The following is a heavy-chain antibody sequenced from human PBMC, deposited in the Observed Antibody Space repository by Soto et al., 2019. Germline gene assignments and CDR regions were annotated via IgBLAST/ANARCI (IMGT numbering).Heavy chain of an antibody. CDR1: GFTFSSYA. V-gene: IGHV3-23*01. CDR3: AKGWSLTMVRGVKPFDP. D-gene: IGHD3-10*01. J-gene: IGHJ5*02. CDR2: ISGSGGST. Sequence: EVQLLESGGGLVQPGGSLRLSCAASGFTFSSYAMSWVRQAPWKGLEWVSAISGSGGSTYYADSVKGRFTISRDNSKNTLYLQMNSLRAEDTAVYYCAKGWSLTMVRGVKPFDPWGQGTLVTVSS.